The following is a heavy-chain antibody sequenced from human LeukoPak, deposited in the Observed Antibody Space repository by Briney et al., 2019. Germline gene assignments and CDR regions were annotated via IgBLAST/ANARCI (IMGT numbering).Heavy chain of an antibody. CDR1: GYTFTAYY. V-gene: IGHV1-2*02. D-gene: IGHD1-7*01. CDR3: ARDRRKLTSSYYYYYNMDV. Sequence: ASVKVSCKTSGYTFTAYYMHWVRQAPGQGLEWMAWINPNSGGTNYAQNFQGRVTITRDTSITTAYMELSRLKSDDTALYYCARDRRKLTSSYYYYYNMDVWGQGTTVTVSS. J-gene: IGHJ6*02. CDR2: INPNSGGT.